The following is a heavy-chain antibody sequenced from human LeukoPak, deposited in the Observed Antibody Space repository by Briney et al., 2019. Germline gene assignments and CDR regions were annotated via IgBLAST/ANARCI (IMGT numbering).Heavy chain of an antibody. V-gene: IGHV3-53*01. J-gene: IGHJ4*02. Sequence: GGSLRLSCAASGFIVSHNYMTWVRQAPGKGLEWISVIYIDGTTYYTDSVKGRFTISRDQANNTLYLQMNTLRDEDTAVYYCARGPRYSFYWGQGTLVTVSS. CDR2: IYIDGTT. D-gene: IGHD6-13*01. CDR3: ARGPRYSFY. CDR1: GFIVSHNY.